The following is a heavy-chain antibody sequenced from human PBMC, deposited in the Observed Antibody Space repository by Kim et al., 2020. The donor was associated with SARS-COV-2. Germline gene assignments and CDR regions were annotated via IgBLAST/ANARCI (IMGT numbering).Heavy chain of an antibody. CDR3: ARPSMITFGGVSAFDI. CDR1: GYSFTSYW. D-gene: IGHD3-16*01. Sequence: GESLKISCKGSGYSFTSYWISWVRQMPGKGLEWMGRIDPSDSYTNYSPSFQGHVTISADKSISTAYLQWSSLKASDAATYYCARPSMITFGGVSAFDIWGEGTMVTVSS. V-gene: IGHV5-10-1*01. CDR2: IDPSDSYT. J-gene: IGHJ3*02.